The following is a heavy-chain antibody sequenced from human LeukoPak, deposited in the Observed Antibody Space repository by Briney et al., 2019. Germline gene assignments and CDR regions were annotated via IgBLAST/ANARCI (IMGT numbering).Heavy chain of an antibody. V-gene: IGHV3-30-3*01. Sequence: GRSLRLSCAASGFTFSSYAMHWVRQAPGKGLEWVAVISYDGSNKYYADSVKGRFTISRDNSKNTLYLQMNSLRAEDTAVYYCARDPQDYGSGSYRNWFDPWGQGTLVTVSS. CDR3: ARDPQDYGSGSYRNWFDP. CDR2: ISYDGSNK. J-gene: IGHJ5*02. CDR1: GFTFSSYA. D-gene: IGHD3-10*01.